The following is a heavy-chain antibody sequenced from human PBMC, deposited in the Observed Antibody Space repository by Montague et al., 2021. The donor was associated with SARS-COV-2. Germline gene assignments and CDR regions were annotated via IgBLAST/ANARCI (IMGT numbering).Heavy chain of an antibody. V-gene: IGHV6-1*01. CDR1: GDSVSSNSAA. J-gene: IGHJ5*01. CDR2: TYYRSKWYN. CDR3: ARAFTLTTKWFDY. Sequence: CAISGDSVSSNSAAWNWIRQSPSRGLEWLGRTYYRSKWYNDYAVSVKSRITINPDTSKNQFSLQLSSVTPADTAVYYCARAFTLTTKWFDYWGQGTLVTVSS. D-gene: IGHD4-17*01.